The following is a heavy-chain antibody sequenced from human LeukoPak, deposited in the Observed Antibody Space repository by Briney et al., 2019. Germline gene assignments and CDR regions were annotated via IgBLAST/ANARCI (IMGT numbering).Heavy chain of an antibody. D-gene: IGHD6-13*01. Sequence: GGSLRLSCAASGFGFSTFAMSGVRQAQGKGLEWVSAISNGGSTTYYADSVKGRFSISRDNSKITLYLQMNSLRAEDTAIYYCAKAGYSDSWPTDYWGQGTLVTVSS. CDR2: ISNGGSTT. V-gene: IGHV3-23*01. CDR1: GFGFSTFA. J-gene: IGHJ4*02. CDR3: AKAGYSDSWPTDY.